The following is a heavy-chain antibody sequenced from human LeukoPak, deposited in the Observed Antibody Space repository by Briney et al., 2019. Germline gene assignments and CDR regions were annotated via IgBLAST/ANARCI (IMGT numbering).Heavy chain of an antibody. CDR3: AKASPKSLLWFGELLARGYYGMDV. Sequence: GGSLRLSCAASGFTFSSYAMSWVRQAPGKGLEWVSAISGSGGSTYYADSVKGRFTISRDNSKNTLYLQMNSLRAEDTAVYCCAKASPKSLLWFGELLARGYYGMDVWGQGTTVTVSS. J-gene: IGHJ6*02. V-gene: IGHV3-23*01. D-gene: IGHD3-10*01. CDR1: GFTFSSYA. CDR2: ISGSGGST.